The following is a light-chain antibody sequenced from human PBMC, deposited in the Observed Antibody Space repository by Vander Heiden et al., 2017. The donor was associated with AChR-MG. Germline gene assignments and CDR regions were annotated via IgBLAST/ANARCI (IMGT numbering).Light chain of an antibody. J-gene: IGKJ3*01. V-gene: IGKV3-11*01. CDR1: QSVSSY. CDR3: QQRSNWPPLFT. CDR2: EAS. Sequence: EIVLTQSPATLSLSPGERATLSCRASQSVSSYLAWYQQKPGQAPRLLIDEASNRATGIPARFSGSGSGTDFTLTISSLEPEDFAVYYCQQRSNWPPLFTFGPGTKVDIK.